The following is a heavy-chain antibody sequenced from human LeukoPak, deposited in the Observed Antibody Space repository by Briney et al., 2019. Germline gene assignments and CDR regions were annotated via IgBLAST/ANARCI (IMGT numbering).Heavy chain of an antibody. CDR2: ISAYNGNT. V-gene: IGHV1-18*01. J-gene: IGHJ4*02. CDR1: GYTFTSYG. D-gene: IGHD4-17*01. CDR3: ARVSGYGDYFDY. Sequence: ASVKVSCKASGYTFTSYGINWVRQAPGQGLEWMGWISAYNGNTNYAQKLRGRVTMTTDTSTSTAFMELRSLRSDDTAVYYCARVSGYGDYFDYWGQGTLVTVSS.